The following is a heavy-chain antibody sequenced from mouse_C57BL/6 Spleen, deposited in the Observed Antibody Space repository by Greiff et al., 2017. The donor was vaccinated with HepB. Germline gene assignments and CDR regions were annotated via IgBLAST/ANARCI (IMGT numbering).Heavy chain of an antibody. Sequence: VQLKQSGAELVRPGASVKLSCTASGFNFNDDYMHWVKQRPEQGLEWIGWFDPENGDTEYDSKFQGKATMTAATSSNTAYLHLSILPSEDTAVYYCATDYCYNVGYYFDYWGQGTTLTVSS. CDR2: FDPENGDT. CDR1: GFNFNDDY. V-gene: IGHV14-4*01. D-gene: IGHD2-12*01. CDR3: ATDYCYNVGYYFDY. J-gene: IGHJ2*01.